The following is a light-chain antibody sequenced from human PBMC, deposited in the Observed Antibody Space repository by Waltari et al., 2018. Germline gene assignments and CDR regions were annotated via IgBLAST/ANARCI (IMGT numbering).Light chain of an antibody. V-gene: IGLV2-11*01. Sequence: QSALTQPRSVSGSPGQSVTISCTGTSSNVGTYNYVSWYQQLPGKAPKLMIAVVFKRPSGVPDRFSGSKSGYTASLTISGLQAEDEADYYCCSYAGTYRWVFGGGTKVTVL. CDR2: VVF. CDR1: SSNVGTYNY. CDR3: CSYAGTYRWV. J-gene: IGLJ3*02.